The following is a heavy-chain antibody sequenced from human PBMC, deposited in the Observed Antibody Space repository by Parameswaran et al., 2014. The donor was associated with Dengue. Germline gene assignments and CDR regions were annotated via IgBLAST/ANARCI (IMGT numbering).Heavy chain of an antibody. CDR2: IHYTGST. V-gene: IGHV4-31*02. CDR3: ARVVEWLLSQTPYYYHGMDV. J-gene: IGHJ6*02. Sequence: RWIRQPPGKGLEWIGNIHYTGSTYYNPSFKSRVTISLDMSKNEFSLKLSSVTAADTAVYYCARVVEWLLSQTPYYYHGMDVWGQGTTVTVSS. D-gene: IGHD5-12*01.